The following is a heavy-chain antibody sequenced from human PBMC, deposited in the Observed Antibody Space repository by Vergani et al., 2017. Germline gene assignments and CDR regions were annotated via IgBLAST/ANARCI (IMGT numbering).Heavy chain of an antibody. CDR3: ARGPGRITMVRGVMVNWFDP. CDR1: GGSISSGSYY. J-gene: IGHJ5*02. CDR2: INHSGST. V-gene: IGHV4-39*07. D-gene: IGHD3-10*01. Sequence: QVQLQESGPGLVKPSQTLSLTCTVSGGSISSGSYYWSWIRQPPGKGLEWIGEINHSGSTNYNPSLKSRVTISVDTSKNQFSLKLSSVTAADTAVYYCARGPGRITMVRGVMVNWFDPWGQGTLVTVSS.